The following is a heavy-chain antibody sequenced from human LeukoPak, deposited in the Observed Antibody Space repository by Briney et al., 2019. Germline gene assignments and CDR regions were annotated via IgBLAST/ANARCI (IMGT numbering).Heavy chain of an antibody. V-gene: IGHV1-69*05. CDR3: ARGRSGYYSSAFDY. J-gene: IGHJ4*02. Sequence: GSSVKVSCKASGGTFSSYAIIWVRQAPGQGLEWMGGIIPIFGTANYAQKFQGRVTITTDESTSTAYMELSSLRSEDTAVYYCARGRSGYYSSAFDYWGQGTLVTVSS. CDR1: GGTFSSYA. D-gene: IGHD3-22*01. CDR2: IIPIFGTA.